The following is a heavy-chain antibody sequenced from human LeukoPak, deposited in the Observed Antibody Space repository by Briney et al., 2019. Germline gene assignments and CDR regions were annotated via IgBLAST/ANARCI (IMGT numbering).Heavy chain of an antibody. V-gene: IGHV4-59*01. CDR2: IYKSGTT. CDR3: ARVQYDYSNYFYWFDP. D-gene: IGHD4-11*01. Sequence: SETLSLTCTVSGGSISSYYWTWIRQPPGKGLEWIAYIYKSGTTNDNPSLKNRVTVSVDTSKNQFSLKLISVTAADTAVYYCARVQYDYSNYFYWFDPWGQGTQVTVSS. J-gene: IGHJ5*02. CDR1: GGSISSYY.